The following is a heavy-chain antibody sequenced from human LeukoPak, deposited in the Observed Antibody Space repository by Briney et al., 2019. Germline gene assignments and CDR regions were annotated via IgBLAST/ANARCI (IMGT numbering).Heavy chain of an antibody. V-gene: IGHV3-30-3*01. CDR1: GFTFSSYA. Sequence: GGSLRLSCAASGFTFSSYAMSWVRQAPGKGLEWVAVISYDGSNKYYADSVKGRFTISRDNSKNTLYLQMNSLRAEDTAVYYCARDHGIAVAGRHIPYYYYGMDVWGQGTTVTVSS. CDR2: ISYDGSNK. J-gene: IGHJ6*02. D-gene: IGHD6-19*01. CDR3: ARDHGIAVAGRHIPYYYYGMDV.